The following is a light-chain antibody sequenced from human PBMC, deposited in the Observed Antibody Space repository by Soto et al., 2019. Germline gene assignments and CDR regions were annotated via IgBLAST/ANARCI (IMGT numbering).Light chain of an antibody. J-gene: IGKJ2*01. CDR2: DAS. V-gene: IGKV1-33*01. CDR3: HQYDDLPYT. Sequence: DIQMTQSPSSLTASVGDRVTITCQTSQNISKYLIWYQQSPGKAPDLLIPDASNLEAGVPSRFSGRGSGTHFTLTISSLQPEDIGRYYCHQYDDLPYTFGQGTSLQIK. CDR1: QNISKY.